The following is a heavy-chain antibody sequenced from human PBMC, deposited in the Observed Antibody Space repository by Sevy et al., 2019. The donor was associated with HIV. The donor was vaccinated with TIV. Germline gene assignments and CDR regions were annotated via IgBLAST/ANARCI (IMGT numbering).Heavy chain of an antibody. CDR1: GFNLSPYD. D-gene: IGHD3-22*01. Sequence: GGSLRPSCVASGFNLSPYDMHWLRQAPGKGLEWVAVIGADGTKKDYVDSVKGRFIISRDNSKNTMYLQMNTMRGEDTAVYYCAKEGYYYDSRTKDWFDPWGQGTLVTVSS. CDR2: IGADGTKK. CDR3: AKEGYYYDSRTKDWFDP. J-gene: IGHJ5*02. V-gene: IGHV3-33*03.